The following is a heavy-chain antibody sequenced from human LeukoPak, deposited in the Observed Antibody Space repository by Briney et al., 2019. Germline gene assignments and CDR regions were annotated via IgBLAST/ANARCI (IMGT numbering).Heavy chain of an antibody. CDR2: IYYSGST. Sequence: SETLSLTCTVSGGSISSYYWSWIRQPPGKGREWIGYIYYSGSTNYNPSLTSRVTISVDTSKNQFSLKLSSVTAADTAVYYCASSYDSSGYLGYWGQGTLVTVSS. D-gene: IGHD3-22*01. CDR3: ASSYDSSGYLGY. CDR1: GGSISSYY. J-gene: IGHJ4*02. V-gene: IGHV4-59*08.